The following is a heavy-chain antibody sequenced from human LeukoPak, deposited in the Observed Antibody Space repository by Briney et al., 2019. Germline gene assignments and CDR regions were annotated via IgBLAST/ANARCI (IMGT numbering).Heavy chain of an antibody. J-gene: IGHJ4*02. CDR3: ARDTNTNGYTSGWYSGVDY. V-gene: IGHV1-18*01. CDR2: VSAYNGNT. D-gene: IGHD6-19*01. Sequence: ASVKVSFKASGYTFTNYGITWVRQAPGQGLEWMGWVSAYNGNTKYAQKIQGRVTMTTDTSTRTAYMELRSLRSDDTAVYYCARDTNTNGYTSGWYSGVDYWGQGTLVTVSS. CDR1: GYTFTNYG.